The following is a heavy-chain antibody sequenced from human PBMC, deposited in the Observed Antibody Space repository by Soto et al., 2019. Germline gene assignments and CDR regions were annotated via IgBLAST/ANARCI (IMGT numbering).Heavy chain of an antibody. J-gene: IGHJ6*02. CDR3: ARDGGDYESIDYGMDV. V-gene: IGHV1-18*01. CDR2: ISAYNGNT. Sequence: EASVKVSCKASGYTFTSYGISWVRQAPGQGLEWMGWISAYNGNTNYAQKLQGRVTMTTDTSTSTAYMELRSLRSDDTAVYYCARDGGDYESIDYGMDVWGQGTTVTVSS. CDR1: GYTFTSYG. D-gene: IGHD4-17*01.